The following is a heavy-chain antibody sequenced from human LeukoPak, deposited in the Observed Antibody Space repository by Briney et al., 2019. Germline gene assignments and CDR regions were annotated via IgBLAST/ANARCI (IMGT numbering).Heavy chain of an antibody. CDR2: IKQDGSEK. D-gene: IGHD4-11*01. CDR3: ASHMTTVTTSYYYYYYMDV. Sequence: GGSLRLSCAASGFTFSNYWMSWVRQAPGKGLEWVADIKQDGSEKYYVDSVKGRFTISRDNAKNSLYLQMNSLRAEDTAVYYCASHMTTVTTSYYYYYYMDVWGKGTTVTVSS. J-gene: IGHJ6*03. CDR1: GFTFSNYW. V-gene: IGHV3-7*01.